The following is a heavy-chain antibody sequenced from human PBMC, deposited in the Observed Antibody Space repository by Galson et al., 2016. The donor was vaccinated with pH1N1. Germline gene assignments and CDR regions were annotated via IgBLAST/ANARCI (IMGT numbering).Heavy chain of an antibody. CDR1: GGTLSRHT. V-gene: IGHV1-69*02. J-gene: IGHJ6*02. D-gene: IGHD3-10*01. CDR3: ATETGSSGMDV. CDR2: ILPIVGET. Sequence: SVKVSCKASGGTLSRHTISWVRQAPGQGLEWMGRILPIVGETNYAQKLQGRVTITADRFTSTVSMELSGLTPDDTAVYYCATETGSSGMDVWDHGTTVTVSS.